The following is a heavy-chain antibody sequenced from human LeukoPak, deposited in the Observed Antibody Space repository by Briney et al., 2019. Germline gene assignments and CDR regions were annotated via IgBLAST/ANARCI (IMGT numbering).Heavy chain of an antibody. V-gene: IGHV4-4*07. D-gene: IGHD2-8*01. J-gene: IGHJ5*02. CDR3: ARLYCTNGVCYNWFDP. Sequence: SXXLXLTCTVSGGSISSYYWSWIRQPAGKGLEWIGRIYTSGSTNYNPSLKRRVTMSVDTSKNQFSLKLSSVTAADTAVYYCARLYCTNGVCYNWFDPWGQGTLVTVSS. CDR2: IYTSGST. CDR1: GGSISSYY.